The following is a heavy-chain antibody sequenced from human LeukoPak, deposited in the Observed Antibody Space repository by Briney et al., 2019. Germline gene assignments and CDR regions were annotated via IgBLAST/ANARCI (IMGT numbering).Heavy chain of an antibody. CDR1: GGSFSSSSYY. CDR3: ARILTGYWRGMVKKYYFDY. Sequence: SETLSLTCTVSGGSFSSSSYYWGWIRQPPGKGLEWIGSIYYSGSTNYNPSLKSRVTISVDTSKNQFSLKLSSVTAADTAVYYCARILTGYWRGMVKKYYFDYWGQGTLVTVSS. V-gene: IGHV4-39*07. J-gene: IGHJ4*02. D-gene: IGHD3-9*01. CDR2: IYYSGST.